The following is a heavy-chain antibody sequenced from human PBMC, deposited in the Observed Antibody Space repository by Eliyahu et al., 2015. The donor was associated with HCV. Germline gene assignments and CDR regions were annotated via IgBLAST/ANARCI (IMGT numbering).Heavy chain of an antibody. CDR3: ARLYGGYGLTFDY. Sequence: QVQLQESGPGLVKPSETLSLTCTVSGGSISSYYWSWIRQPPGKGLEWIGYIYYSGSTNYNPSLKSRVTISVDTSKNQFSLKLSSVTAADTAVYYCARLYGGYGLTFDYWGQGTLVTVSS. D-gene: IGHD5-12*01. CDR1: GGSISSYY. J-gene: IGHJ4*02. V-gene: IGHV4-59*08. CDR2: IYYSGST.